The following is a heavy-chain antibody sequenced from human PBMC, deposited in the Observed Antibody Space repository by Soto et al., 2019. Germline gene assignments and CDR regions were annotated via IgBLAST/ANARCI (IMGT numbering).Heavy chain of an antibody. J-gene: IGHJ4*02. D-gene: IGHD3-10*01. CDR3: ARAPQLLWFGESWYYFDY. Sequence: PSETLSLTCTVSGGSISSDGYYWSWIRQHPGKGLEWIGYIYYSGSTYYNPSLKSRVTISIDTSKNQFSLKLSSVTAADTAVYYCARAPQLLWFGESWYYFDYWGQGTLVTVSS. CDR1: GGSISSDGYY. V-gene: IGHV4-31*03. CDR2: IYYSGST.